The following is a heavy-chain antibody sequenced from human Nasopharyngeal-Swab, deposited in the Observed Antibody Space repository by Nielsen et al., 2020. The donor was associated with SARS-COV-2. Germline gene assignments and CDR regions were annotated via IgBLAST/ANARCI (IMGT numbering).Heavy chain of an antibody. J-gene: IGHJ6*02. CDR1: GGSISSSSYY. D-gene: IGHD6-13*01. Sequence: SETLSLTCTVSGGSISSSSYYWGWIRQPPGQGLEWIGSIYYSRSTYYNPSLKSRVTISVDTSKNQFSLKLSSVTAADTAVYYCARLPSSSWFSHGMDVWGQGTTVTVSS. V-gene: IGHV4-39*01. CDR3: ARLPSSSWFSHGMDV. CDR2: IYYSRST.